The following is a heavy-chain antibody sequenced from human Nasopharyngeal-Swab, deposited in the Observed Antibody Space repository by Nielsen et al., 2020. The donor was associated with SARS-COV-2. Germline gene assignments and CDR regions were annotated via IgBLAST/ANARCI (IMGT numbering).Heavy chain of an antibody. D-gene: IGHD3-10*01. CDR2: ISSSSGYT. J-gene: IGHJ6*02. V-gene: IGHV3-11*06. CDR3: ARRITMVQGVIAVPIYYYYGMDV. Sequence: RQAPGKGLEWVSYISSSSGYTNYADSVKGRFTISRDNAKNSLYLQVNSLRAEDTAVYYCARRITMVQGVIAVPIYYYYGMDVWGQGTTVTVSS.